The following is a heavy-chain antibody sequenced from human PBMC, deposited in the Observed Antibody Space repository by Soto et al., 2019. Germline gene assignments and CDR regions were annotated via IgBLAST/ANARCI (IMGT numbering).Heavy chain of an antibody. Sequence: QVQLVQSGAEVRKPGSSVKVSCRASGGTFSDFTVTWVRQAPGQGLEWMGGIIPILEATKYAQTFQDRVTFTEDESTSTVFMELSSLRSEDTAVYFCATSYCGNECQPNRAFYYFGWDVWGQGTTVTVSS. J-gene: IGHJ6*02. D-gene: IGHD2-21*01. CDR1: GGTFSDFT. V-gene: IGHV1-69*01. CDR2: IIPILEAT. CDR3: ATSYCGNECQPNRAFYYFGWDV.